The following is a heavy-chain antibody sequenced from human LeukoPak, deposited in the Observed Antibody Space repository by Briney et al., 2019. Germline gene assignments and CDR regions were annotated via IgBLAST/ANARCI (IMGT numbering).Heavy chain of an antibody. D-gene: IGHD2-15*01. CDR1: GYTFTANY. J-gene: IGHJ1*01. CDR3: ARRQPYCSGGACYH. CDR2: INPKSGVT. Sequence: ASVKVSCKTSGYTFTANYIHWVRQAPGQGLEWMGWINPKSGVTNYAQKFQGRVTMTRDTSISTAYMEPNSLRSDDTAVYFCARRQPYCSGGACYHWGQGTLVTVSS. V-gene: IGHV1-2*02.